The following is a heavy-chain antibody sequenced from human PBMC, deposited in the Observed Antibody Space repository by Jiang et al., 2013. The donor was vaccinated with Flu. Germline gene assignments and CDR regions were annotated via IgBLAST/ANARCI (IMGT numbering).Heavy chain of an antibody. CDR1: GFTFSSYG. CDR3: AKGGYCSSTSCYWGLDYYYYYMDV. J-gene: IGHJ6*03. D-gene: IGHD2-2*01. V-gene: IGHV3-30*18. Sequence: VQLVESGGGVVQPGRSLRLSCAASGFTFSSYGMHWVRQAPGKGLEWVAVISYDGSNKYYADSVKGRFTISRDNSKNTLYLQMNSLRAEDTAVYYCAKGGYCSSTSCYWGLDYYYYYMDVWGKGTTVTVSS. CDR2: ISYDGSNK.